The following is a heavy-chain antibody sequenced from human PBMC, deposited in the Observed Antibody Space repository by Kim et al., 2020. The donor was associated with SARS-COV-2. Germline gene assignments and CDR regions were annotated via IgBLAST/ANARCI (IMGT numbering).Heavy chain of an antibody. CDR1: GGSVSSESYY. Sequence: SETLSLTCTVSGGSVSSESYYWSWIRQPPGKGLEWIGYIYYRGNTNSSPSLKSLVTISLDTSKNQFSLKLNSVTAADTAVYYCARWYCSRTRCYSVDPWGQGTLAT. V-gene: IGHV4-61*01. CDR2: IYYRGNT. J-gene: IGHJ5*02. D-gene: IGHD2-2*01. CDR3: ARWYCSRTRCYSVDP.